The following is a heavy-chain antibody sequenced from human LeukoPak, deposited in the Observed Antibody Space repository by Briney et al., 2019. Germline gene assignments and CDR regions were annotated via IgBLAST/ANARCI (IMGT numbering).Heavy chain of an antibody. V-gene: IGHV1-46*01. J-gene: IGHJ4*02. CDR3: ARDSGYYDFWSGQGYFDY. CDR1: GYTFAVYY. CDR2: FNPSGDTT. D-gene: IGHD3-3*01. Sequence: GASVKVSCKASGYTFAVYYIHWVRQAPGQGLEWMGIFNPSGDTTSYARKFQGRVTMTRDTSTSTVYMELSSLRPEDTALYHCARDSGYYDFWSGQGYFDYWGQGTLVTVSS.